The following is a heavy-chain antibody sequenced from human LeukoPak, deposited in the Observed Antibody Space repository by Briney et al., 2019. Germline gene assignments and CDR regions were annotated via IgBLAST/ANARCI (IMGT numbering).Heavy chain of an antibody. V-gene: IGHV1-2*02. Sequence: AAVKVSCKASGYTFTFCYMYLVRQAPGPGLEWMGWINPNRGDTNYAQKCQGRVTMTKDTSISTAYMELSRLRDDDTAVYYFARGYSSGWYYLHYWGQGTLVTVSS. CDR1: GYTFTFCY. CDR3: ARGYSSGWYYLHY. D-gene: IGHD6-19*01. J-gene: IGHJ4*02. CDR2: INPNRGDT.